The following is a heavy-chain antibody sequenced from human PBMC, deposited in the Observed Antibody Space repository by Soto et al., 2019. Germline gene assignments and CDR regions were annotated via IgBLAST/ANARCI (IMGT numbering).Heavy chain of an antibody. D-gene: IGHD6-13*01. CDR3: AKSPYSSSWYGYFQH. J-gene: IGHJ1*01. V-gene: IGHV3-30*18. Sequence: QVQLVESGGGVVQPGRSLRLSCAASGFTFSSYGMHWVRQAPGKGLEWVAVISYGGSNKYYADSVKGRFTISRDNSKNTLYLQMNSLRAEDTAVYYCAKSPYSSSWYGYFQHWGQGTLVTVSS. CDR2: ISYGGSNK. CDR1: GFTFSSYG.